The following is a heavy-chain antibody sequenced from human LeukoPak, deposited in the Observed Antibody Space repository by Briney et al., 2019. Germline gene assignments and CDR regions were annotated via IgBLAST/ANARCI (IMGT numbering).Heavy chain of an antibody. CDR3: ARVTISGYFVDY. CDR2: IYYSGST. CDR1: GGSISSYY. Sequence: SETLSLTCTVSGGSISSYYWSWIRQPPGKGLEWIGYIYYSGSTNYNPSLKSRVTISVDTSKNQFSLKLSSVTAGDTAVYYCARVTISGYFVDYWGQGTLVTVSS. D-gene: IGHD3-22*01. J-gene: IGHJ4*02. V-gene: IGHV4-59*01.